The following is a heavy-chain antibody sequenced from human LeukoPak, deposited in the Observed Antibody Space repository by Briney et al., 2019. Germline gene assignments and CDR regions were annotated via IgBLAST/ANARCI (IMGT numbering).Heavy chain of an antibody. CDR1: GCSISSSSYY. D-gene: IGHD3-10*01. CDR3: ARQGSRRYITMVRGANNWFDP. CDR2: IYYSGST. J-gene: IGHJ5*02. V-gene: IGHV4-39*07. Sequence: SETLSLTCTVSGCSISSSSYYWGWIRQPPGKGLECIGCIYYSGSTYYNPSLKSRVTISVDTSKNQFSLKLSSVTAADTAVYYCARQGSRRYITMVRGANNWFDPWGQGTLVTVSS.